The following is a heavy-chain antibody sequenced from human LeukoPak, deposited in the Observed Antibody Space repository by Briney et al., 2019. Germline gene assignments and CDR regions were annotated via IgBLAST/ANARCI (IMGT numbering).Heavy chain of an antibody. V-gene: IGHV1-18*04. CDR2: ISAYNGNT. CDR1: GYTFTGYY. Sequence: ASVKVSCKASGYTFTGYYMHWVRQAPGQGLEGMGWISAYNGNTNYAQKLRGRVTMTTDTSTSTAYMELRSLRSDDTAVYYCARNVAGFGELYNYWGQGTLVTVSS. CDR3: ARNVAGFGELYNY. J-gene: IGHJ4*02. D-gene: IGHD3-10*01.